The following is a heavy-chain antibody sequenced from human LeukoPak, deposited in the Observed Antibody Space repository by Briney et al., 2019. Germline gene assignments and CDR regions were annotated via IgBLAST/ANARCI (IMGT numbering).Heavy chain of an antibody. CDR3: ASGSGWNAFDI. CDR2: IYNSGST. V-gene: IGHV4-59*01. J-gene: IGHJ3*02. D-gene: IGHD6-19*01. CDR1: GGSISTSY. Sequence: SETLSLTCTVSGGSISTSYWSWIRQPPGKGLEWIGYIYNSGSTNYNPSLKSRVTISVDTSKNQFSLKLSSVTAADTAVYYCASGSGWNAFDIWGQGTMVTVSS.